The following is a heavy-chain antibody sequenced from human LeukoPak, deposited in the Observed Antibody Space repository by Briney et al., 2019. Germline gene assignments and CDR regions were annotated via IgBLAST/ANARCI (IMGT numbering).Heavy chain of an antibody. D-gene: IGHD5-12*01. Sequence: PGGSLRLSCAASGFTFSSYSMNWVRQAPGKGLEWISDINGGGVTAHYADSVKGRFTISRDNSKNSLYLEMNSLTAEDTAVYYCAKGKSGYYFDYWAQGTLVTVSS. CDR1: GFTFSSYS. CDR3: AKGKSGYYFDY. CDR2: INGGGVTA. V-gene: IGHV3-23*01. J-gene: IGHJ4*02.